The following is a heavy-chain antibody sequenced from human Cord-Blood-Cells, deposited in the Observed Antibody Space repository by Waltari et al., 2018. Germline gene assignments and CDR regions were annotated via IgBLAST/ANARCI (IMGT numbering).Heavy chain of an antibody. CDR1: GGSFSGYY. CDR3: ARGIAVAGDAFDI. D-gene: IGHD6-19*01. Sequence: QVQLQQWGAGLLKPSETLSLTCAVYGGSFSGYYWSWIRQPPGKGLEWIGEINHSGSTNSNPSLKGRVTISVDTSKNQFSLKLSSVTAADTAVYYCARGIAVAGDAFDIWGQGTMVTVSS. CDR2: INHSGST. J-gene: IGHJ3*02. V-gene: IGHV4-34*01.